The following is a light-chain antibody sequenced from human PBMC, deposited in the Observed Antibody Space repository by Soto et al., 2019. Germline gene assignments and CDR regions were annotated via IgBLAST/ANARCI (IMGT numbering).Light chain of an antibody. J-gene: IGKJ1*01. Sequence: DIVLTQSPGTLSLSPGERATLSCRASQSVSGRLVAWYQQKPGHPPRPLIYDASSRAAGVPDRFSGSGSGTEFTLTISRLEPEDFGVYYCQQYGSSPRTFGQGTKVEMK. CDR2: DAS. CDR1: QSVSGRL. CDR3: QQYGSSPRT. V-gene: IGKV3-20*01.